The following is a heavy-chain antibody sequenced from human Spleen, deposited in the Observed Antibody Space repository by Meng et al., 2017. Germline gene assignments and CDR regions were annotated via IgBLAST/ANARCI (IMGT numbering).Heavy chain of an antibody. CDR2: IWYDGSNK. V-gene: IGHV3-33*08. Sequence: GGSLRLSCVASGLSFTDAWMSWVRQAPGKGLEWVAVIWYDGSNKYYADSVKGRFTISRDNSKNTLYLQMNSLRAEDTAVYYCARALSSGYSDWGQGILVTVSS. CDR3: ARALSSGYSD. D-gene: IGHD3-22*01. J-gene: IGHJ4*02. CDR1: GLSFTDAW.